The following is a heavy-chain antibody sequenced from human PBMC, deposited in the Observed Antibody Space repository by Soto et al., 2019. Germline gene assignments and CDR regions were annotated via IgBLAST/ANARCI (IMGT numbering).Heavy chain of an antibody. J-gene: IGHJ3*02. CDR2: IYWDDEN. V-gene: IGHV2-5*02. D-gene: IGHD1-26*01. CDR3: AHRLSWDAFDI. CDR1: GFSLSDNGVG. Sequence: QITLKESGPTLVKRTQALTLTCTFSGFSLSDNGVGVGWIRQPPGKALEWLALIYWDDENIYSPSLKTRLTNTKDTSKNQVLLTMTNMDPVDTATYYCAHRLSWDAFDIWGQGTMVTVSS.